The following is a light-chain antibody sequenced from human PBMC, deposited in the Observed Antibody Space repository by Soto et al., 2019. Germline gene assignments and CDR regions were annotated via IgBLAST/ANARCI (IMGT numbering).Light chain of an antibody. J-gene: IGLJ2*01. V-gene: IGLV4-60*02. CDR2: LEGSGSY. Sequence: QSVLTQSSSASASLGSSVTLTCTRSSGHSSYIIAWHQQQQGKAPRYLMKLEGSGSYNKGSGVPGRVSGSSSGADRYLTISNLQFEDEADYYCETWDSNTRVFGEGTKLNVL. CDR1: SGHSSYI. CDR3: ETWDSNTRV.